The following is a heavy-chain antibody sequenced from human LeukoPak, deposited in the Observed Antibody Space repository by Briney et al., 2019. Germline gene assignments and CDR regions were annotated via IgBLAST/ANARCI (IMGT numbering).Heavy chain of an antibody. Sequence: GGSLRLSCAASGFTFSSNWMHWVRQGPGKGVVWVSRISTDGSSTTYADSVKGRFTISRDNAKNTLYLQMNSLRAEDTAVYYCSRASSSVPNLLDYWGQGTLVTVSS. CDR3: SRASSSVPNLLDY. J-gene: IGHJ4*02. V-gene: IGHV3-74*01. CDR2: ISTDGSST. CDR1: GFTFSSNW. D-gene: IGHD6-19*01.